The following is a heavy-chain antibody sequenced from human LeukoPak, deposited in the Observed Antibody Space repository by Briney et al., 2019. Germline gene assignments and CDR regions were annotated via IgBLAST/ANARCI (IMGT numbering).Heavy chain of an antibody. D-gene: IGHD6-19*01. J-gene: IGHJ4*02. CDR1: GFSFSSFA. V-gene: IGHV3-23*01. CDR3: TKYRTRVQSSGWSFDY. CDR2: ISGSGDTT. Sequence: AGGSLRLSCAASGFSFSSFAMSWVRQAPGKGLEWVSGISGSGDTTDYADSVKGRFTISRDDSKNTLRLQMNSLRADDTAVYYCTKYRTRVQSSGWSFDYWGQGTLVTVSS.